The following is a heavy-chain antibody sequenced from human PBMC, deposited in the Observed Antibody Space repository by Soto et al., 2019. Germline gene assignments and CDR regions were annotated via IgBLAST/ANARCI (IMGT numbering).Heavy chain of an antibody. CDR1: GDSVSSNSAA. D-gene: IGHD6-19*01. Sequence: SQTLSLTCAISGDSVSSNSAAWNWIRQSPSRGLEWLGRTYYRSKWYNDYAVSVKSRITINPDTSKNQFSLQLNSVTPEDTAVYYCARDXFHSSGWDHHYYYGMDVWGQGTTVTVSS. CDR2: TYYRSKWYN. CDR3: ARDXFHSSGWDHHYYYGMDV. J-gene: IGHJ6*02. V-gene: IGHV6-1*01.